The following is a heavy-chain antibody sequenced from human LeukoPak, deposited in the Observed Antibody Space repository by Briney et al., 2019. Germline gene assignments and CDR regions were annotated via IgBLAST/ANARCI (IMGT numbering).Heavy chain of an antibody. V-gene: IGHV4-34*01. D-gene: IGHD2-2*01. J-gene: IGHJ5*02. CDR3: ARGRAVPAAGPYNWFDP. Sequence: SETLSLTCAVYGGSFSGYYWSWIRQPAGKGLEWIGEINHSGSTNYNPSLKSRVTISIDTSKNQFSLKLSSVTAADTAVYYCARGRAVPAAGPYNWFDPWGQGTLVSLSS. CDR2: INHSGST. CDR1: GGSFSGYY.